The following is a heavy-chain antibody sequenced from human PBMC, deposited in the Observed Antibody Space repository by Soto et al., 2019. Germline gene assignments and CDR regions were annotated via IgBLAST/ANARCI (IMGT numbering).Heavy chain of an antibody. Sequence: EVQLVASGGGLVQPGGSLRLSCAASGFTFSSHWMSWVRQAPGKGPEWVANINQDGSERDYVDSVKGRFTISRDNANNSLSLQMNSLRAEDTAVYYCARTTLWGQGTLVTVSS. CDR2: INQDGSER. CDR3: ARTTL. D-gene: IGHD1-1*01. J-gene: IGHJ4*02. V-gene: IGHV3-7*01. CDR1: GFTFSSHW.